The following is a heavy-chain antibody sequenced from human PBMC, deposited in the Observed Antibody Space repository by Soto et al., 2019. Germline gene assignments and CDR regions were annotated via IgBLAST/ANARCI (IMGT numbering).Heavy chain of an antibody. CDR3: ARAFYGMDV. V-gene: IGHV1-3*01. Sequence: ASVKVSCKASGYTFSTYAMHWVRQAPGQSLEWMGWINGGTGQTRYSQRFQDRVTITRDTSAKTTYMDLTSLRSEDTAVYYCARAFYGMDVWGQGTTVTVSS. J-gene: IGHJ6*02. CDR1: GYTFSTYA. CDR2: INGGTGQT. D-gene: IGHD3-10*01.